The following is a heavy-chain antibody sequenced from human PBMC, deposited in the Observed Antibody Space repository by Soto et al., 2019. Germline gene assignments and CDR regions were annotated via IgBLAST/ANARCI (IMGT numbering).Heavy chain of an antibody. CDR1: GGTVSAYT. Sequence: QVQLVQSGAEVKKPGSSVKVSCEASGGTVSAYTINWVRQAPGQGLEWMGRIISILDIPNYAQKFQGRLTIIAVTSTSTTYMELRNLRSEDTATYYCARENGTSSLDYWGQGTLVTVSS. J-gene: IGHJ4*02. V-gene: IGHV1-69*02. D-gene: IGHD6-6*01. CDR3: ARENGTSSLDY. CDR2: IISILDIP.